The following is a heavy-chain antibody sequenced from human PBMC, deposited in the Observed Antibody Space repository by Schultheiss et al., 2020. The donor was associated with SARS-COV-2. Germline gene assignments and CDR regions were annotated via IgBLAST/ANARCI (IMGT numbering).Heavy chain of an antibody. CDR3: ARALGSPYTSPRFDP. D-gene: IGHD2-2*02. V-gene: IGHV1-2*06. CDR1: GGTFSSYG. CDR2: INPNSGGT. J-gene: IGHJ5*02. Sequence: ASVKVSCKASGGTFSSYGISWVRQAPGQGLEWMGRINPNSGGTNYAQKFQGRVTMTRDTSISTAYMELSSLRSEDTAVYYCARALGSPYTSPRFDPWGQGTLVTVSS.